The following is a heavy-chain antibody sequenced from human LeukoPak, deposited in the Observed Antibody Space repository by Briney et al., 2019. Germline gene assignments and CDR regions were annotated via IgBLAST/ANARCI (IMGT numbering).Heavy chain of an antibody. CDR2: IYNSGRS. D-gene: IGHD7-27*01. CDR1: GDSISSTSYF. CDR3: AREGEITGDRGIDAFDI. Sequence: PSEILSLTCTVSGDSISSTSYFWGWIRQPPGKGLEWIGSIYNSGRSHYNPSLKSRVTISLDTSKNQFSLKMTSVTAADTAVYYCAREGEITGDRGIDAFDIWGQGTLVAVSS. V-gene: IGHV4-39*07. J-gene: IGHJ3*02.